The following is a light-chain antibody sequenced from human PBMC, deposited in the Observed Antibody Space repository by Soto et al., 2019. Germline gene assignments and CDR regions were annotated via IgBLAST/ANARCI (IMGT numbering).Light chain of an antibody. CDR3: QQNYITPLT. Sequence: DVQLTQSPSPLSASVGDRVSISCRASRAITNHLNWYQQKPGKAPILLVYAASTLETGVPSGFSGSGSGTHFTLTIDNLQPEDVATYFCQQNYITPLTFGGGTKVDIK. CDR1: RAITNH. V-gene: IGKV1-39*01. CDR2: AAS. J-gene: IGKJ4*01.